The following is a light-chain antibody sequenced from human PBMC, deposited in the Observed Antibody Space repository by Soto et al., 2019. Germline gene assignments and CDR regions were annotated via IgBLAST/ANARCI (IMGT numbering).Light chain of an antibody. Sequence: QSALTQPTSMSGSPGQSITISCTGTSSDIGTFYFVSWYQQYPGKVPKLLVYEVSKRPSGVSDRFSGSKSGITASLTISGLQAEDEADYYCCSYAGSDTWVFGGGTKVTVL. V-gene: IGLV2-23*02. CDR3: CSYAGSDTWV. CDR1: SSDIGTFYF. J-gene: IGLJ3*02. CDR2: EVS.